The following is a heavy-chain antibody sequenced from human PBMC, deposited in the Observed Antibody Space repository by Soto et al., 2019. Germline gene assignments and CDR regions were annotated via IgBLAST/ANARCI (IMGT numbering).Heavy chain of an antibody. Sequence: GGCLKLSCASSGFTFSSYAVHGVRQTPGRGLEWVAVISYDGSNKYYADSVKGRFTISRDNSKNTLYLQMNSLRAEDTAVYYCARDRGRDYGDYRSEYYYYYGMDVWGQGTTVTV. CDR2: ISYDGSNK. D-gene: IGHD4-17*01. CDR1: GFTFSSYA. V-gene: IGHV3-30-3*01. J-gene: IGHJ6*02. CDR3: ARDRGRDYGDYRSEYYYYYGMDV.